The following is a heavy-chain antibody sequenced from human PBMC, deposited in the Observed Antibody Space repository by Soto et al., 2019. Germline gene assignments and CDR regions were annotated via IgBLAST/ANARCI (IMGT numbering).Heavy chain of an antibody. D-gene: IGHD1-26*01. CDR1: VVSISSGGYY. J-gene: IGHJ6*01. CDR3: ARVSGSYSYYYYGMEV. CDR2: IYYSGST. Sequence: SETLSLTCTFSVVSISSGGYYWSWIRQHPWKGLEWIGYIYYSGSTYYNPSLKSRVTISVDTSKNQFSLKLSSVTAADTAVYYCARVSGSYSYYYYGMEVWGQGTTVTVSS. V-gene: IGHV4-31*03.